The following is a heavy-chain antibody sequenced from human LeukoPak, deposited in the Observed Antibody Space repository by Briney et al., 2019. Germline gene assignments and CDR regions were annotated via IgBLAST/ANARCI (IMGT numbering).Heavy chain of an antibody. CDR1: GFTFNNYW. V-gene: IGHV3-7*01. CDR2: IKQDGSEK. CDR3: ARGEAGGGNWFDP. Sequence: PGGSLRLSCAASGFTFNNYWMTWVRQAPGKGLEWVANIKQDGSEKFYVDSVKGRFTISRDIAKNSLYLQMNSLRAEDTAVYYCARGEAGGGNWFDPWGQGTLVTVSS. D-gene: IGHD6-13*01. J-gene: IGHJ5*02.